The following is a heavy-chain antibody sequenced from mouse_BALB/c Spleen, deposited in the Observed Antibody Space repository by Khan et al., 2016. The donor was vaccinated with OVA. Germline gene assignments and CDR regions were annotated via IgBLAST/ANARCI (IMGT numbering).Heavy chain of an antibody. CDR3: ARIKKIVATYFDY. CDR1: GYAFSNYW. CDR2: IYPGDGNT. J-gene: IGHJ2*01. D-gene: IGHD1-1*01. Sequence: QVQLKQSGAELVRPGSSMKISCKASGYAFSNYWMNWVKLGPGQGLEWIGQIYPGDGNTNYTGKFKDKATLTADKSSSTAYMQLSSLTSEDSAVYFCARIKKIVATYFDYWGQGTTLTVSS. V-gene: IGHV1-80*01.